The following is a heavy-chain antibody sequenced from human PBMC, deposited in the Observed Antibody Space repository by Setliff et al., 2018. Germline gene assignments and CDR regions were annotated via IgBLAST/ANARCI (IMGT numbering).Heavy chain of an antibody. CDR3: ARALFGVNDGLYHYFYMDI. D-gene: IGHD3-10*02. CDR1: GYTFTRYG. Sequence: ASVKVSCKASGYTFTRYGVAWVRQAPGQGLEWLGWISGYNGNTNYAQRFQGRVTTTIDTSTNTAYMELRSLRSDDTAVYYCARALFGVNDGLYHYFYMDIWGKGTTVTVSS. CDR2: ISGYNGNT. J-gene: IGHJ6*03. V-gene: IGHV1-18*01.